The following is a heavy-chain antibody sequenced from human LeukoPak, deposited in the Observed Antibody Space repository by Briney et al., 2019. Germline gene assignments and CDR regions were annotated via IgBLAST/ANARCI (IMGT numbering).Heavy chain of an antibody. J-gene: IGHJ4*02. D-gene: IGHD3-22*01. V-gene: IGHV3-21*01. Sequence: PGESLRLSCAASGFTFSSYGLNWVRQAPGKGLEWVSTISSGGHIYYEDSVKGRFTISRDNAKNSLYLQMNSLRAEDTGVYYCARDQDGGKYYYESSGYSHWGQGILVTVSS. CDR2: ISSGGHI. CDR1: GFTFSSYG. CDR3: ARDQDGGKYYYESSGYSH.